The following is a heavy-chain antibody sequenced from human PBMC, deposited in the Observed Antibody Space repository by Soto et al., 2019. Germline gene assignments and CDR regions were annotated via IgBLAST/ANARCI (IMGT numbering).Heavy chain of an antibody. CDR1: GYTFTSYP. Sequence: AASVKVSCKASGYTFTSYPTHWVRQAPGQRLEWMGWIDAGNGNTKYSQKFRGRVSFTTDTSASTAYMDLSSLRSEDTAVYYCARAEYTYGSPYYGMDVWGQGTTVTVSS. V-gene: IGHV1-3*01. D-gene: IGHD5-18*01. CDR3: ARAEYTYGSPYYGMDV. CDR2: IDAGNGNT. J-gene: IGHJ6*02.